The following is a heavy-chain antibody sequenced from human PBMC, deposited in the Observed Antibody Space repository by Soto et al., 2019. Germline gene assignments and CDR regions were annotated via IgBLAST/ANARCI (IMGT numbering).Heavy chain of an antibody. CDR2: ISAYNGNT. CDR1: GYTFTSYV. CDR3: ARLYDFWSGYSHPDFYY. D-gene: IGHD3-3*01. J-gene: IGHJ4*02. Sequence: GASVKVSCKASGYTFTSYVISWVRQAPGQGLEWMGWISAYNGNTNYAQKLQVRVTMTTDTSTSTAYMELRSLRSDDTAVYYCARLYDFWSGYSHPDFYYWGQGTLVTVSS. V-gene: IGHV1-18*01.